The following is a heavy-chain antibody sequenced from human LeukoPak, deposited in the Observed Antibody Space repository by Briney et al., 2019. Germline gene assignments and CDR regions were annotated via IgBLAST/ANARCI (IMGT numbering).Heavy chain of an antibody. CDR2: IIPIFGTA. CDR1: GGTFSSYA. CDR3: ARDCGGDCYYYYYGMDV. J-gene: IGHJ6*02. V-gene: IGHV1-69*05. Sequence: SVKVSCKASGGTFSSYAISWVRQAPGQGLEWMGGIIPIFGTANYAQRFQGRVTITTDESTSTAYMELSSLRSEDTAVYYCARDCGGDCYYYYYGMDVWGQGTTVTVSS. D-gene: IGHD2-21*02.